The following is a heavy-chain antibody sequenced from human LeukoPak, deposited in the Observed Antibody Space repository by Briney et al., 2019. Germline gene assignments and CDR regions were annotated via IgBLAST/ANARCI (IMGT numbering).Heavy chain of an antibody. V-gene: IGHV4-34*01. CDR2: VSPGGST. J-gene: IGHJ5*02. D-gene: IGHD3-16*01. CDR3: ARDGGTRLGFDP. CDR1: SESSGGDD. Sequence: PSETLSLTCAMHSESSGGDDWTWIRQPPGKGLEWIGEVSPGGSTRYNPSLRSRVTISLDTSRSWFSLRLSSVTAADTGVYHCARDGGTRLGFDPWGQGTLVTVSS.